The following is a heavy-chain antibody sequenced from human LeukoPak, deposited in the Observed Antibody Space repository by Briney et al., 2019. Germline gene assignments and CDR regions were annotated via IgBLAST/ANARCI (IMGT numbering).Heavy chain of an antibody. Sequence: SETLSLTCAVYGGSFSGYYWNWIRQPAGKELEWIGRIYTSGNTNYSPSLKSRVTISLDTSKNQLSLQLRSATAADTAVYYCARGGMTGGYSEDAFDIWGQGTMVTVSS. CDR3: ARGGMTGGYSEDAFDI. J-gene: IGHJ3*02. CDR2: IYTSGNT. V-gene: IGHV4-59*10. CDR1: GGSFSGYY. D-gene: IGHD2-8*02.